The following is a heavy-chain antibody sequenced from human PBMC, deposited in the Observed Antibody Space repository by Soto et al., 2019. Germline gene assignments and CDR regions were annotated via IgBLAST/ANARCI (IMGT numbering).Heavy chain of an antibody. CDR3: AKDLAKWELRERDY. CDR2: ISGSGGST. CDR1: GFTFSSYA. Sequence: EVQLLESGGGLVQPGGSLRLSCAASGFTFSSYAMSWVRQAPGKGLEWVSAISGSGGSTYYADSVKGRFTISRDNSKNTLYLQMNSMRAEDTAVYYSAKDLAKWELRERDYWGQGTLVTVSS. D-gene: IGHD1-26*01. J-gene: IGHJ4*02. V-gene: IGHV3-23*01.